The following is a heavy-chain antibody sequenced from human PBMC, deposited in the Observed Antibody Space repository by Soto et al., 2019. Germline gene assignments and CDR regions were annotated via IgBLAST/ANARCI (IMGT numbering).Heavy chain of an antibody. CDR1: GGSFSGYY. J-gene: IGHJ6*03. CDR3: ARGLTARPFRTVDYMDV. V-gene: IGHV4-34*01. D-gene: IGHD6-6*01. CDR2: INHSGST. Sequence: SETLSLTCAVYGGSFSGYYWIWIRQPPGKGLEWIGEINHSGSTNYNPSLKSRVTISVDTSKNQFSLKLSSVTAADTAVYYCARGLTARPFRTVDYMDVWGKGTTVTVSS.